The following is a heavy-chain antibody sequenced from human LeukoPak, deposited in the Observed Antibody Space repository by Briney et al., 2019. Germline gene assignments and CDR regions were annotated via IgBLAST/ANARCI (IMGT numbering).Heavy chain of an antibody. CDR2: INRDGSSA. D-gene: IGHD1-26*01. CDR1: GLTFGSFW. Sequence: GGSLRLSCAASGLTFGSFWMHWVRQAQGKGLVWVSRINRDGSSATYADSVMGRLTISRDNARSTLYLEINSLRAEDTAVYYCAREDSGSYHPDRWGQGALATVSS. J-gene: IGHJ4*02. V-gene: IGHV3-74*01. CDR3: AREDSGSYHPDR.